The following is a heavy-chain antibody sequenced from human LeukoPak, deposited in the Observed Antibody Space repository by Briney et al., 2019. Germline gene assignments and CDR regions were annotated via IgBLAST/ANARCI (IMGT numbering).Heavy chain of an antibody. CDR3: ARVLGMGYPELAAAEENAFDI. Sequence: GASVKVSCKASVYTFTGCYMHWVRQAPGQGLEWMGWINPNSGGTNYAQKFQGRVTMTRDTSISTAYMELSRLRSDDTAVYYCARVLGMGYPELAAAEENAFDIWGQGTMVTVSS. CDR2: INPNSGGT. V-gene: IGHV1-2*02. D-gene: IGHD6-13*01. CDR1: VYTFTGCY. J-gene: IGHJ3*02.